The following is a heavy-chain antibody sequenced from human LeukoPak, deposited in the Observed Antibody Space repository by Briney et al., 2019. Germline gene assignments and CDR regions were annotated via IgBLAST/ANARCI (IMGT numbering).Heavy chain of an antibody. Sequence: SETLSLTCTVSGGSICTYYWSWIRQPPGKGLEWIGYISYSGSTNYNPSLKSRVIISVDTSRNQFSLKLYSVTAADTAVYYCARGDYSSGYYYYFDSWGQGTLVTVSS. D-gene: IGHD3-22*01. CDR1: GGSICTYY. CDR3: ARGDYSSGYYYYFDS. CDR2: ISYSGST. V-gene: IGHV4-59*01. J-gene: IGHJ4*02.